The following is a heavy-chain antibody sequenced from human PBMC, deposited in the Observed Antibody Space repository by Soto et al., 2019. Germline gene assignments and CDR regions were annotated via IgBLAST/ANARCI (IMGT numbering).Heavy chain of an antibody. J-gene: IGHJ5*02. V-gene: IGHV4-31*03. D-gene: IGHD2-2*01. CDR2: IYYSGST. CDR1: GGSISSGGYY. CDR3: ARVIPRTEPAFDP. Sequence: PSETLSLTCTVSGGSISSGGYYWSWIRQHPGKGLEWIGYIYYSGSTYYNPSLKSRVTISVDTSKNQFSLKLSSVTAADTAVYYCARVIPRTEPAFDPWGQGTLVTVSS.